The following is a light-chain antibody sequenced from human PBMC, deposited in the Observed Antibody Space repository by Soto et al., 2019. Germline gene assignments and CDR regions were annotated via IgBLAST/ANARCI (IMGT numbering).Light chain of an antibody. V-gene: IGKV3-20*01. J-gene: IGKJ1*01. CDR1: QSVSNNY. Sequence: EVVLTQSPGTLSLSPGERATLCCRASQSVSNNYLAWYQQVPGQAPRLLIYGASNRDTGIPDRFSGSGSGNDFTLTMSRLEPEAVAVYYCQQYGSSGTCGQGTKV. CDR3: QQYGSSGT. CDR2: GAS.